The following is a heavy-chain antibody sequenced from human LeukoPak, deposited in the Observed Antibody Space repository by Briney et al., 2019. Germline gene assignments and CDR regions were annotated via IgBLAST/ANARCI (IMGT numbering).Heavy chain of an antibody. CDR3: MRDYMGWFDP. J-gene: IGHJ5*02. CDR1: GFRLSNFQ. D-gene: IGHD3-10*01. V-gene: IGHV3-30-3*01. Sequence: GGSLRLSCVASGFRLSNFQMYWVRQAPGKGLEWVSIISLDGSTEFYADSVKGRFTISRDTASNTMHLEMNNLRIEDTAVYYCMRDYMGWFDPWGQGSLVTVSS. CDR2: ISLDGSTE.